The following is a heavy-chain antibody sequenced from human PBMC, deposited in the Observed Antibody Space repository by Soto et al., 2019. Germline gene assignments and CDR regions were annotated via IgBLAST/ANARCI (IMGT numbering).Heavy chain of an antibody. CDR1: GGSISSGGYY. D-gene: IGHD6-13*01. V-gene: IGHV4-31*03. CDR3: ARPSGRVGSSWPHDAFDI. Sequence: SETLSLTCTVSGGSISSGGYYWSWIRQHPGKGLEWIGYIYYSGSTYYNPSLKSRVTISVDTSKNQFSLKLSSVTAADTAVYYCARPSGRVGSSWPHDAFDIWGQGTMVTVSS. J-gene: IGHJ3*02. CDR2: IYYSGST.